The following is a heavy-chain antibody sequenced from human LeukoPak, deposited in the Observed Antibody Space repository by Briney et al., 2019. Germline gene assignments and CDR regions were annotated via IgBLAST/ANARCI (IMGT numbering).Heavy chain of an antibody. CDR3: ARMRGRYCSSNGCYVEY. D-gene: IGHD2-2*01. Sequence: GGSLRLSCAASGFTFNTYSLHWVRQAPGKGLEWVAAISYDGNNVYYAESVKGRFTISRDNSKNTLYLQMNSLRVEDTAVYYCARMRGRYCSSNGCYVEYWGQGALVTVSS. J-gene: IGHJ4*02. CDR2: ISYDGNNV. CDR1: GFTFNTYS. V-gene: IGHV3-30-3*01.